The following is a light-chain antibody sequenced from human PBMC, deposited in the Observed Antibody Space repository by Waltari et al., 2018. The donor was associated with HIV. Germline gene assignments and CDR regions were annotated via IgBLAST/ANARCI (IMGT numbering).Light chain of an antibody. CDR2: YNN. J-gene: IGLJ2*01. CDR3: AAWDDNLNGL. Sequence: QSVLTQPPSASGTPGQRVTISCSGRRSNIGTNVVNWYQQLPGSAPKLLISYNNQRPSGVPDRFSGSKSGTSASLAISGLQSEDKADYYCAAWDDNLNGLFGGGTKLTVL. V-gene: IGLV1-44*01. CDR1: RSNIGTNV.